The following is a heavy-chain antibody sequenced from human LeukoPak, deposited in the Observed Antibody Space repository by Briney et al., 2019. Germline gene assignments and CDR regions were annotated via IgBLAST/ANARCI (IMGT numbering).Heavy chain of an antibody. CDR1: GGSISSYY. CDR3: AGSIAVAGIDY. D-gene: IGHD6-19*01. V-gene: IGHV4-59*01. CDR2: IYCSGST. Sequence: LSETLSLTCTVSGGSISSYYWSWIRQPPGKGLEWIGYIYCSGSTNYNPSLKSRVTISVDTSKNQFSLKLSSVTAADTAVYYCAGSIAVAGIDYWGQGTLVTVSS. J-gene: IGHJ4*02.